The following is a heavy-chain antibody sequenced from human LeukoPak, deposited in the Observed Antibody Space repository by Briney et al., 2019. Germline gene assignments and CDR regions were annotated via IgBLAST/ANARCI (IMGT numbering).Heavy chain of an antibody. V-gene: IGHV4-4*07. CDR2: IYTSGST. J-gene: IGHJ6*03. Sequence: SETLSLTCTVSGGSISSYYWSWIRQPAGKGLEWIGRIYTSGSTNYNPSLKSRVTMSVDTSKNQFSLKPSSVTAADTAVYYCARDAHYDFWSGYYTGNMDVWGKGTTVTVSS. CDR3: ARDAHYDFWSGYYTGNMDV. CDR1: GGSISSYY. D-gene: IGHD3-3*01.